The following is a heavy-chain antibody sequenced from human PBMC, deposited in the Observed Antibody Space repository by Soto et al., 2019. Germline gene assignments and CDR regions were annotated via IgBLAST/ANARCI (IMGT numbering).Heavy chain of an antibody. J-gene: IGHJ5*02. CDR1: GVSISGSSYY. CDR3: ARHGSS. V-gene: IGHV4-39*01. CDR2: IYYSGQT. Sequence: QLQLQESGPGLVKPSETLSLICSVSGVSISGSSYYCGWIRQPPGKGLEWIGSIYYSGQTYYNPSLKSRVTISIDRSKNQFSLNLTSVTATDTAIYYCARHGSSWGQGTLVTVSS.